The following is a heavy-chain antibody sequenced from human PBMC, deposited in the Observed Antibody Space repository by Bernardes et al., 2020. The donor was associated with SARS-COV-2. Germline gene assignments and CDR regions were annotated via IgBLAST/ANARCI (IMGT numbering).Heavy chain of an antibody. J-gene: IGHJ6*02. CDR3: ARPRNGYYYGMDV. D-gene: IGHD2-8*01. Sequence: SETLSLTCTVSGGSISSSSYYWGWIRQPPGKGLEWIGSIYYSGSTYYNPSLKSRVTISVDTSKNQFSLKLSSVTAADTAVYYCARPRNGYYYGMDVWGQGTTVTVSS. CDR1: GGSISSSSYY. CDR2: IYYSGST. V-gene: IGHV4-39*01.